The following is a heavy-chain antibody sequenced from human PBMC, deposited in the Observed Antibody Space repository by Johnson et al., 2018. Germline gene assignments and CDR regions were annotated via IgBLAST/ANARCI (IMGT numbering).Heavy chain of an antibody. V-gene: IGHV3-23*04. D-gene: IGHD3-16*01. CDR2: TSGSGGSP. Sequence: VQLVQSGGGVVQPGRSLRLSCAASGFTFSNYGMHWVRQPPGKGLEWVSATSGSGGSPNYADPAKGRFTISRDSSKDPLYLQMNSLRAEDKAVYFCAKHYATYSYYYHMDVWGKGTTVTVSS. CDR1: GFTFSNYG. CDR3: AKHYATYSYYYHMDV. J-gene: IGHJ6*03.